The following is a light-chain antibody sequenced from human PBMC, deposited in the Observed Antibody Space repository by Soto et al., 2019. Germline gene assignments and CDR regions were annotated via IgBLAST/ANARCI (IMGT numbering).Light chain of an antibody. J-gene: IGKJ5*01. CDR2: GAS. V-gene: IGKV3-20*01. Sequence: EIVLTQSPGTLSLSPGERATLSCRASQSVSSSYLAWYQQKPGQAPRLLIYGASSRATGIPDRFSGSRSGTEFTLTISRLEPEDFAVYYWQQYGSSPPITFGQGTRLEIK. CDR3: QQYGSSPPIT. CDR1: QSVSSSY.